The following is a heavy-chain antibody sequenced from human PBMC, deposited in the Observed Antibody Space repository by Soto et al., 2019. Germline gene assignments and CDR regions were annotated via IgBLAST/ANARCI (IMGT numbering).Heavy chain of an antibody. CDR1: GFTFSSYA. CDR2: ISGSGGST. CDR3: AKGVAYYGSGSYYLFDY. J-gene: IGHJ4*02. V-gene: IGHV3-23*01. D-gene: IGHD3-10*01. Sequence: EVQLLESGGGLVQPGGSLRLSCAASGFTFSSYAMSWVRQAPGKGLEWVSAISGSGGSTYYADSVKGRFTISRDNSKNTLYLQMNSLRAEDTAVYYCAKGVAYYGSGSYYLFDYWGKGTLVTVSS.